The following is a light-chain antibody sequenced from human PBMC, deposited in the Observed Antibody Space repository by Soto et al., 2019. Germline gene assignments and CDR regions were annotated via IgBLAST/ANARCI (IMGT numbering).Light chain of an antibody. CDR1: SSDVGSYNL. V-gene: IGLV2-23*02. Sequence: QSVLTQPASLSGSPGQSITISCTGTSSDVGSYNLVSWYQQHPGKAPKLMIYEVSKRPSGVSNRFSGSKSGNTASLTISGLQAEDEADYYCCSYAGSSPYVFGTGTRPPS. CDR3: CSYAGSSPYV. CDR2: EVS. J-gene: IGLJ1*01.